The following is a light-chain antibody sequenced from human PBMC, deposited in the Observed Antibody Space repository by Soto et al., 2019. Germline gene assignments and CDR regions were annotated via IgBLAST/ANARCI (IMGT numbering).Light chain of an antibody. J-gene: IGKJ1*01. V-gene: IGKV1-39*01. CDR2: AAS. CDR1: QSISNY. Sequence: DIQMTQSPSSLSSSLGYIFTITFRARQSISNYLNWYQQKPGQAPNLLIYAASTLQSGVPSRFSGSGSGSDFTLTISSLQPEDFATYYCQQSNNSPPTFGQGTKVDI. CDR3: QQSNNSPPT.